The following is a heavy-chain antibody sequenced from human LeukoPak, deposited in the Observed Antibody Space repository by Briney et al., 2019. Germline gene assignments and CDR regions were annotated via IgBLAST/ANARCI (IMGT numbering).Heavy chain of an antibody. D-gene: IGHD3-22*01. J-gene: IGHJ4*02. V-gene: IGHV1-18*01. CDR3: ARELAFYFDTIGYFYFDY. CDR2: ISAYNGDT. Sequence: ASVKVSCKASGYTFTNNGISWVRQAPGQGLEWMGWISAYNGDTNYAQKFQGRVSMTTDTSTSTAYLEVRILRSDDSAVYYCARELAFYFDTIGYFYFDYWGQGTLVSVSS. CDR1: GYTFTNNG.